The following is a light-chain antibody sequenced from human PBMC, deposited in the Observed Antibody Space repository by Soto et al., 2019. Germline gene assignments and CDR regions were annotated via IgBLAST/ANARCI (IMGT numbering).Light chain of an antibody. CDR1: QSVLYSSNNKNY. J-gene: IGKJ1*01. CDR2: WAS. CDR3: QQYYSTPRT. Sequence: DIVMTQSPDSLAVSLGERATINCKSSQSVLYSSNNKNYLAWYQQKPRQPPMLLFSWASTRQPGVPDRFRGSGSATDFPLTISSLQAEDVAVYYCQQYYSTPRTFGQGTKEEI. V-gene: IGKV4-1*01.